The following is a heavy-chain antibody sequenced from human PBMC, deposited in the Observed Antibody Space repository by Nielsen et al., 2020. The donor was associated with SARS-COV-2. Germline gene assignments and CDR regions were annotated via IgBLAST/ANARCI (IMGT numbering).Heavy chain of an antibody. CDR2: IWYDGSNK. J-gene: IGHJ4*02. V-gene: IGHV3-33*01. D-gene: IGHD4-23*01. Sequence: GGSLRLSCAASGFTFSSYGMHWVRQAPGKGLEWVAVIWYDGSNKYYADSVKGRFTTSRDNSKNTLYLQMNSLRAEDTAVYYCAREVYGGKGGSFDYWGQGTLVTVSS. CDR1: GFTFSSYG. CDR3: AREVYGGKGGSFDY.